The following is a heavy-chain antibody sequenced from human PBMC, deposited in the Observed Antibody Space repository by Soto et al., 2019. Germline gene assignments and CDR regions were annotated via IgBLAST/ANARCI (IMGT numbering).Heavy chain of an antibody. CDR2: ISWNSGSI. D-gene: IGHD3-10*01. Sequence: EVQLVESGGGLVQPGRSLRLSCAASGFTFDDYAMHWVRQAPGKGLEWVSGISWNSGSIGYADSVKGRFTICRDNAKNSLYLQINSLRAKDTALYYCAKDIYYGSGGGFDYWGQGTLVTVSS. CDR3: AKDIYYGSGGGFDY. J-gene: IGHJ4*02. CDR1: GFTFDDYA. V-gene: IGHV3-9*01.